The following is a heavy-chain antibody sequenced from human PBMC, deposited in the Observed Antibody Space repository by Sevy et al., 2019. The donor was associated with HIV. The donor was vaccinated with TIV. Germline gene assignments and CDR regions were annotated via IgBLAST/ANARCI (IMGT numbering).Heavy chain of an antibody. D-gene: IGHD2-8*01. Sequence: KQSQTLSLTCAISGDSVSSNSAAWNWIRQSPSRGLEWLGRTYYRSKWYNDYAVSVKSRITINPDTSKNQFSLQLNSVTPDDTAVYYCARADFYCTNGVCLYYYYGMDVWGQGTTVTVSS. CDR3: ARADFYCTNGVCLYYYYGMDV. V-gene: IGHV6-1*01. CDR1: GDSVSSNSAA. CDR2: TYYRSKWYN. J-gene: IGHJ6*02.